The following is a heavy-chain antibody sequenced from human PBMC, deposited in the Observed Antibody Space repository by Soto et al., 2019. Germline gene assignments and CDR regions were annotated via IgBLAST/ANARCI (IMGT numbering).Heavy chain of an antibody. Sequence: GGSLRLSCAASGFTFSAHNMNWVRQAPGKGLEWVSSISGTSSYIYYADSVKGRFSISRDNAKNSLYLQMSSLRAEDTAVYYCARERRYYDFWGGPDYWGQGTLVTVSS. D-gene: IGHD3-3*01. CDR1: GFTFSAHN. CDR3: ARERRYYDFWGGPDY. CDR2: ISGTSSYI. V-gene: IGHV3-21*01. J-gene: IGHJ4*02.